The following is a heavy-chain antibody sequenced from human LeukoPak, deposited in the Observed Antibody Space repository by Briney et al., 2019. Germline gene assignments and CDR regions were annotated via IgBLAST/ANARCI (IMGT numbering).Heavy chain of an antibody. CDR2: IIPIFGTA. D-gene: IGHD3-16*01. Sequence: SVKVSCKASGGTFSNYAISWVRQAPGQGLEWMGGIIPIFGTANYAQKFQGRVTITTDESTSTAYMELSSLRSEDTAVYYCARDGGWQNAIHYWGQGTLVTVSS. J-gene: IGHJ4*02. V-gene: IGHV1-69*05. CDR1: GGTFSNYA. CDR3: ARDGGWQNAIHY.